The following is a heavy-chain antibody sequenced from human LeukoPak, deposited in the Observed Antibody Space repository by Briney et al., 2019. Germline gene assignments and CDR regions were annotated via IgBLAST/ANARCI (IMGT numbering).Heavy chain of an antibody. V-gene: IGHV4-39*02. CDR3: ARGRVVVVPAATAWAFDI. D-gene: IGHD2-2*01. J-gene: IGHJ3*02. CDR1: GGSINSGSYY. CDR2: IYYTGKT. Sequence: SETLSLTCTVSGGSINSGSYYWGWLRQPPGKGLEWIGSIYYTGKTYYNPSLKSRATMSVDTSKNHFSLTLSSVTAADTAVYYCARGRVVVVPAATAWAFDIWGQGTMVTVSS.